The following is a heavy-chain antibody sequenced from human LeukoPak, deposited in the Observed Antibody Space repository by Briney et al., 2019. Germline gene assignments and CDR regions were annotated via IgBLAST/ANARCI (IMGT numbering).Heavy chain of an antibody. CDR1: GYTFTSYY. D-gene: IGHD3-3*01. CDR2: ISPSGGST. CDR3: ARGAPYYDFWSGYSPEYYFDY. J-gene: IGHJ4*02. Sequence: ASVKVSCKASGYTFTSYYMHWVRQAPGQGLEWMGIISPSGGSTSYAQKFQGRVTMTRDTSTSTVYMELSSLRSEDTAVYYCARGAPYYDFWSGYSPEYYFDYWGQGTLVTVSS. V-gene: IGHV1-46*01.